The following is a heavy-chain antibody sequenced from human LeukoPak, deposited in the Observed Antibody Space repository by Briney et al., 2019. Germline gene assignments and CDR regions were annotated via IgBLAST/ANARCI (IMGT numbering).Heavy chain of an antibody. J-gene: IGHJ4*02. Sequence: GGSLRLSCAASGFTFSSYAMSWVRQAPGKGLEWVSAISGIGGSTYYADSAKGRFTISRDNSKNTLYLQMNSLRAEDTAVYYCAKEPYYGSGSYRQFADYWGQGTLVTVSS. CDR3: AKEPYYGSGSYRQFADY. D-gene: IGHD3-10*01. CDR2: ISGIGGST. V-gene: IGHV3-23*01. CDR1: GFTFSSYA.